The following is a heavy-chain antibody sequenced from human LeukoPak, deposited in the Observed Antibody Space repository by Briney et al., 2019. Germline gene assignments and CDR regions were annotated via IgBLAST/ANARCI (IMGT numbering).Heavy chain of an antibody. CDR2: ISYDGSNK. CDR3: ARDSIAVAGTFDY. V-gene: IGHV3-30-3*01. D-gene: IGHD6-19*01. J-gene: IGHJ4*02. Sequence: PGGSLRLSCAASGFTFSSYAMHWVRQAPGKGLEWVAGISYDGSNKYYADSVKGRFTISRDSSKNTLYLQMNSLRAEDTAVYYCARDSIAVAGTFDYWGQGTLVTVSS. CDR1: GFTFSSYA.